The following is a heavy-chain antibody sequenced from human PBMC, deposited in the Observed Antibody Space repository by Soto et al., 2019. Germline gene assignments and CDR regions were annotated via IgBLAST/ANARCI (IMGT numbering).Heavy chain of an antibody. CDR1: GGSISSYY. CDR3: ARDGGRWYGSGSYYFDY. V-gene: IGHV4-59*12. Sequence: PSETLSLTCTVSGGSISSYYWSWIRQPPGKGLEWIGYIYYSGGTNYNPSLKSRVTISVDTSKNQFSLKLSSVTAADTAVYYCARDGGRWYGSGSYYFDYWGQGTLVTVSS. CDR2: IYYSGGT. D-gene: IGHD3-10*01. J-gene: IGHJ4*02.